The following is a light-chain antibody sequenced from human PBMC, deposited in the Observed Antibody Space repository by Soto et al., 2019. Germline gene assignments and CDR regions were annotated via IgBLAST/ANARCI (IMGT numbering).Light chain of an antibody. J-gene: IGKJ4*01. CDR3: QQYGFT. V-gene: IGKV3-20*01. CDR1: QSVSSSY. CDR2: GAS. Sequence: EIVLTQSPGTLSLSPGERATLSCRASQSVSSSYLAWYQQKPSQAPRLLIYGASSRATGIPDRFSGSGSGTDFTLTISRLEPEDFAVYYCQQYGFTFGGGTKVEIK.